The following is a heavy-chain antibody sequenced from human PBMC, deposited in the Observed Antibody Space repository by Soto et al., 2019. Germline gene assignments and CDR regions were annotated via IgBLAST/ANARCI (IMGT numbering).Heavy chain of an antibody. CDR2: IYSSGSS. J-gene: IGHJ5*02. CDR1: GGSIRGHY. Sequence: SETLSLTCTVSGGSIRGHYWSWIRQPAGKGLEWIGRIYSSGSSDYSPSLKSRVTLSVDTSKSQISLKMRSVTAADTAVYYCARDSQVWFDPWGQGTLVTVSS. CDR3: ARDSQVWFDP. V-gene: IGHV4-4*07.